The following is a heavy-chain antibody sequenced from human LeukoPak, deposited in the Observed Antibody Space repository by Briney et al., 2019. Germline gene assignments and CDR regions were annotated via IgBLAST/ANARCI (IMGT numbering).Heavy chain of an antibody. V-gene: IGHV3-7*01. D-gene: IGHD6-19*01. CDR2: IKQDGSEK. CDR1: GFTFSSYW. CDR3: ARESIAVGSYYFDY. J-gene: IGHJ4*02. Sequence: PGGSLRLSCAASGFTFSSYWMSWVRQAPGKGLEWVANIKQDGSEKYCVDSVKGRFTISRDNAKKSLYLQMNSLRAEDTAMYYCARESIAVGSYYFDYWGQGTLVTVSS.